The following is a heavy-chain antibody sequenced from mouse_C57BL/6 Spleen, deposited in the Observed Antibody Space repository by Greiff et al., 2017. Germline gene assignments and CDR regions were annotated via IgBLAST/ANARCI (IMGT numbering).Heavy chain of an antibody. Sequence: VQLQQPGAELVKPGASVKMSCKASGYTFTSYWITWVKQRPGQGLEWIGDIYPGSGSTNYNEKFKSKATLTVDTSSSTAYMQLSSLTSEDSAVYYCERGDYYYGSSFFDYWGQGTTLTVSS. CDR1: GYTFTSYW. V-gene: IGHV1-55*01. J-gene: IGHJ2*01. D-gene: IGHD1-1*01. CDR2: IYPGSGST. CDR3: ERGDYYYGSSFFDY.